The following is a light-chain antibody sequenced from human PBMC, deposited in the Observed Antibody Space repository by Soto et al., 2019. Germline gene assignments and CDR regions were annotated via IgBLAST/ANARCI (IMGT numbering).Light chain of an antibody. CDR2: GAS. V-gene: IGKV3D-20*02. CDR3: QQRSNWPPIT. CDR1: QSISSIK. J-gene: IGKJ5*01. Sequence: EIVLAQSPGTLSLPPGERGTVSCRASQSISSIKIAWFQQKPGQAPRLLMYGASSRGTGIPDRFSGGGSGTDFTLTIDNLEPEDFAIYYCQQRSNWPPITFGQGTRLENK.